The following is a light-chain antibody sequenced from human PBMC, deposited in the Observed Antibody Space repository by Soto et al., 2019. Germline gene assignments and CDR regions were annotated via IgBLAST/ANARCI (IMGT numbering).Light chain of an antibody. CDR1: QSISSW. Sequence: DIQMTQSPSTLSASVGDRVTITCRASQSISSWLAWYQQKPGKAPKLLIYDASSLESGVPSRFSGSGSGTEFTLTISSLQPDDFATYYCQHLNGYPVTFGQGTRLEMK. CDR3: QHLNGYPVT. J-gene: IGKJ5*01. CDR2: DAS. V-gene: IGKV1-5*01.